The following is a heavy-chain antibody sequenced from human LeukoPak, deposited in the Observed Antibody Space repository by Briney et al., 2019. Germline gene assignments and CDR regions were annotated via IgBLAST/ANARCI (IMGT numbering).Heavy chain of an antibody. J-gene: IGHJ6*02. Sequence: PGGSLRLSCAASGFTFSSYAMHWVRQAPGKGLEWVSVISGNGGTTYYADSVKGRFTISRDSSKNTLYLQMNSLRAEDTAVYYCAKVSGGGLYYDGMDVWGQGTTVTVSS. CDR2: ISGNGGTT. V-gene: IGHV3-23*01. CDR3: AKVSGGGLYYDGMDV. CDR1: GFTFSSYA. D-gene: IGHD1-14*01.